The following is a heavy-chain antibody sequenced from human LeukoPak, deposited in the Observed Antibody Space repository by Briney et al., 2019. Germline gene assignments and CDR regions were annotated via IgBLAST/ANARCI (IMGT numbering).Heavy chain of an antibody. V-gene: IGHV4-39*01. Sequence: SETLSLTCTVSGGSISSSSYYWGWIRPPPGKGLEWIGSIYYSGSTYYNPSLKSRVTISVDTSKNQFSLKLSSVTAADTAVYYCARYQLPPGPFDYWGQGTLVTVSS. D-gene: IGHD2-2*01. CDR2: IYYSGST. CDR1: GGSISSSSYY. CDR3: ARYQLPPGPFDY. J-gene: IGHJ4*02.